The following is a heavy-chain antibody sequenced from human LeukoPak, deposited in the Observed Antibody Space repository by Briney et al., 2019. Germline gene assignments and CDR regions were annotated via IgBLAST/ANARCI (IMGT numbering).Heavy chain of an antibody. CDR3: ARESGAFSPFGF. J-gene: IGHJ4*02. CDR2: VHLSGAS. D-gene: IGHD1-26*01. Sequence: SETLSLTCAVSGGSILSTNWWSWVRQPPGKGLEWIGEVHLSGASNYNPSLKSRVSMSIDKSRNHLSLELTSVTAADTAIYYCARESGAFSPFGFWGQGALVTVSS. V-gene: IGHV4-4*02. CDR1: GGSILSTNW.